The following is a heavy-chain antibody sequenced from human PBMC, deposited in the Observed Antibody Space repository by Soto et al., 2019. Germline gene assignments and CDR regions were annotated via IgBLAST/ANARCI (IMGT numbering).Heavy chain of an antibody. CDR1: GYTFTNYD. D-gene: IGHD6-6*01. J-gene: IGHJ4*02. CDR2: INPSGGST. Sequence: XSVKVSFNASGYTFTNYDMHLVRHTPGQGLEWMGIINPSGGSTSYAQKFQGRVTMTRDTSTSTVYMELSSLRSEETAVYYCARDRKFHSSSSGWYFDYWGQGTLVTVSS. CDR3: ARDRKFHSSSSGWYFDY. V-gene: IGHV1-46*01.